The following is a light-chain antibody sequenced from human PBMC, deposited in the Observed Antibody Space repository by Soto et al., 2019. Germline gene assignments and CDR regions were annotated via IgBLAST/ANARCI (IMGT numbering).Light chain of an antibody. Sequence: EIVLTQSPDTLSLSPGERATLSCRASQSVRSGRLVWYQQKPGQAPTLVIFDASNRASGVPVRFSGSGSGTDFTLTITRLEPEDFAVYYCQEYDDSPPITFGRGTRLEIK. CDR3: QEYDDSPPIT. CDR1: QSVRSGR. CDR2: DAS. J-gene: IGKJ5*01. V-gene: IGKV3-20*01.